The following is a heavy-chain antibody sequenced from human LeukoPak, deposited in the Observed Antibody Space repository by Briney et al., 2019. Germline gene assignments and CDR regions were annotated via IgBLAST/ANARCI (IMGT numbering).Heavy chain of an antibody. D-gene: IGHD3-9*01. J-gene: IGHJ4*02. CDR1: GGSFSGYY. Sequence: SETLSLTCAVYGGSFSGYYWSWIRQSPGKGLEWIGEINHSGSTNYNPSLKSRVTISVDTSKNQFSLKLSSVTAADTAVYYCAREFNYDILTGYSAYFDYWGQGTLVTVSS. CDR3: AREFNYDILTGYSAYFDY. V-gene: IGHV4-34*01. CDR2: INHSGST.